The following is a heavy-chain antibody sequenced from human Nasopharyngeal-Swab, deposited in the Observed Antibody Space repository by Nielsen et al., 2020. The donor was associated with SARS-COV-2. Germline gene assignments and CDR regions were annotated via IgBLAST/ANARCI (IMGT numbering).Heavy chain of an antibody. CDR1: GYTFTSYG. CDR3: ARGRFLEWLLYSDYYYYGMDV. Sequence: ASVKVSCKASGYTFTSYGINWVRQATGQGLEWMGWMNPNSGNTGYAQKFQGRVTITRNTSISTAYMELSSLRSEDTAVYYCARGRFLEWLLYSDYYYYGMDVWGQGTTVTVSS. J-gene: IGHJ6*02. D-gene: IGHD3-3*01. CDR2: MNPNSGNT. V-gene: IGHV1-8*03.